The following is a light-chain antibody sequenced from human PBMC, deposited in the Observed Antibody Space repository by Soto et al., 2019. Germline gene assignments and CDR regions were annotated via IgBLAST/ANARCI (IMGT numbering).Light chain of an antibody. Sequence: DVVMTQSPLSLPVTLGQPASISCRSSQSPVFSDGNIYLSWFQQRPGQSPRRLIYKISNRDSGVPDRFSGSGSGTDFTLKISRVEAEDVGVYYCMQGSHWPWTFGQGTKVEIK. CDR1: QSPVFSDGNIY. CDR2: KIS. J-gene: IGKJ1*01. V-gene: IGKV2-30*01. CDR3: MQGSHWPWT.